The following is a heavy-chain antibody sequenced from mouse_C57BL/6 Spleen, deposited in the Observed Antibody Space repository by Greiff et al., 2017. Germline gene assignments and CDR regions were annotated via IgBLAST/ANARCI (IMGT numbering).Heavy chain of an antibody. D-gene: IGHD2-10*01. Sequence: QVQLKESGAELAKPGASVQLSCKASGYTFTSYWMHWVKQRPGQGREWIGYSNTSSGHTKYNQRFKDKATLTADKSSSTAYMQLSSLSYEDSAVYYCAPLLASYAMDYRGPGTSVAGSS. CDR3: APLLASYAMDY. J-gene: IGHJ4*01. V-gene: IGHV1-7*01. CDR2: SNTSSGHT. CDR1: GYTFTSYW.